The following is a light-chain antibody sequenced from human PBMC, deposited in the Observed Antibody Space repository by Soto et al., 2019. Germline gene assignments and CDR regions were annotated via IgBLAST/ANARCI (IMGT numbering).Light chain of an antibody. CDR1: SSDVGGYNY. CDR3: SSYTSSSTFSV. J-gene: IGLJ1*01. CDR2: EIS. Sequence: QSALTQPASVSGSPGQSITISCTGTSSDVGGYNYVSWYQQHPGKAPKLMIYEISNWPSGVSNRFSGSKSGNTASLTISGIQAEDEADSYCSSYTSSSTFSVFGTGTKVTVL. V-gene: IGLV2-14*01.